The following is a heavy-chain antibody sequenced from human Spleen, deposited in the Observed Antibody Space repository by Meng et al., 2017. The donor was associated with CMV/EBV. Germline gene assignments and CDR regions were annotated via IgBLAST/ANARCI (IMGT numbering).Heavy chain of an antibody. CDR2: VSNTGTNK. V-gene: IGHV3-30-3*01. Sequence: GESLKISCAASGFTFSSFAMHWVRQAPGKGLEWVALVSNTGTNKIYADSVTGRFTISRDNSKNTVYLQMSALRPEDTAIYYCANGGEGELDYWGQGTLVTVSS. CDR3: ANGGEGELDY. J-gene: IGHJ4*02. D-gene: IGHD2-21*01. CDR1: GFTFSSFA.